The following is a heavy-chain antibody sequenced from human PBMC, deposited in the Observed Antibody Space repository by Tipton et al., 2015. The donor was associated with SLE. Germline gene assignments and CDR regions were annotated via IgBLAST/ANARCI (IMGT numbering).Heavy chain of an antibody. CDR2: IHHSGTT. J-gene: IGHJ5*01. V-gene: IGHV4-59*01. CDR1: GASISSYY. D-gene: IGHD3-16*01. CDR3: ARDQVGVGDLDS. Sequence: TLSLTCTVSGASISSYYWSWVRQPPGKGLEWIGYIHHSGTTNYNPSLQSRVTISRDPSKNQFSLKLSSATAADTSVYYCARDQVGVGDLDSWGHGTLVTVSS.